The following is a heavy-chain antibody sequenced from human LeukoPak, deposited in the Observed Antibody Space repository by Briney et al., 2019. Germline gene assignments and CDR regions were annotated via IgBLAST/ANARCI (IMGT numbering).Heavy chain of an antibody. CDR2: ISISGTSI. J-gene: IGHJ4*02. D-gene: IGHD1-26*01. CDR3: LGGVVGI. V-gene: IGHV3-48*01. CDR1: QFSFSSHS. Sequence: VGSLRLSCEAFQFSFSSHSWNGFRPAAGKGLEWVSHISISGTSIYYADSVKGRFTISRDNAKNSVYLQMNSLRVEDTAVYYCLGGVVGIGGQGTLVTVSS.